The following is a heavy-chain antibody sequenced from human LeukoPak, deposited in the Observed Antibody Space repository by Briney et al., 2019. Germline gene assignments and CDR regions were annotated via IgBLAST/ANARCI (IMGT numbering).Heavy chain of an antibody. J-gene: IGHJ4*02. Sequence: GRSLRLSCVTSGFTLSAYGLHWVRQAPGKGLEWVAVISFDGSEKYYADSVKGRFTISTDYSRNTLYLEMNSLRADDTAVYFCARSQLQYCSTTSCYVFDSWGQGTLVTVSS. CDR3: ARSQLQYCSTTSCYVFDS. CDR2: ISFDGSEK. D-gene: IGHD2-2*01. CDR1: GFTLSAYG. V-gene: IGHV3-30*19.